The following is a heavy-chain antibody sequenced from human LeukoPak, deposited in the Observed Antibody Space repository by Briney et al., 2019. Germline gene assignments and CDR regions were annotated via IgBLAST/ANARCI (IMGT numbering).Heavy chain of an antibody. Sequence: SETLSLTCKVADGSIITYYWSWIPQPPEKALDWKGYIFNSGSTNYNPSLKSRVTISVHTAKNQFSLKVSSVTAADTAVYYCARRRRGYNGYEDAFDIWGQGTMVTVSS. J-gene: IGHJ3*02. CDR1: DGSIITYY. D-gene: IGHD5-12*01. CDR3: ARRRRGYNGYEDAFDI. V-gene: IGHV4-59*08. CDR2: IFNSGST.